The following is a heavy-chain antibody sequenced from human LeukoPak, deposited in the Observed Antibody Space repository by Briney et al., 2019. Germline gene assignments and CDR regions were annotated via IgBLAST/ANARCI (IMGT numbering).Heavy chain of an antibody. CDR1: GFTFSSYA. V-gene: IGHV3-21*01. Sequence: GGSLRLSCAASGFTFSSYAMNWVRQAPGKGLEWVSSIVGSSSTYYADSLKGRFTISRDNAKNSLYLQMNSLRAEDTAVYYCARIGAGSSRDYWGQGTLVTVSS. D-gene: IGHD6-13*01. CDR3: ARIGAGSSRDY. CDR2: IVGSSST. J-gene: IGHJ4*02.